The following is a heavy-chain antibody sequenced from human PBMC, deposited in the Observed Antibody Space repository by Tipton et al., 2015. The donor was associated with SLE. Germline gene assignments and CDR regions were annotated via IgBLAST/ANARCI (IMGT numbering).Heavy chain of an antibody. J-gene: IGHJ4*02. V-gene: IGHV4-59*01. CDR2: IYYSGST. D-gene: IGHD3-16*01. CDR1: GGSISSYY. Sequence: TLSLTCTVSGGSISSYYWSWIRQPPGKGLEWIGYIYYSGSTNYNPSLKSRVTISVDTSKNQFSLKLSSVTAADTAVYYCARWGGSSDYWGQGTLVTVSS. CDR3: ARWGGSSDY.